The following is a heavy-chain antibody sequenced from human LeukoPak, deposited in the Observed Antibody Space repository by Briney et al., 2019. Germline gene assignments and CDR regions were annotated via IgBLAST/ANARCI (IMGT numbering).Heavy chain of an antibody. CDR2: INPNSGGT. J-gene: IGHJ5*02. D-gene: IGHD3-10*01. CDR3: ARGPLLWFREFRRFDP. CDR1: GYTFTGYY. V-gene: IGHV1-2*02. Sequence: ASVKVSCKASGYTFTGYYMHWVRQAPGQGLEWMGWINPNSGGTNYAQKFQGRVTMTRDTSISTAYMELSRLRSDDTAVYYCARGPLLWFREFRRFDPWGQGTLVTVSS.